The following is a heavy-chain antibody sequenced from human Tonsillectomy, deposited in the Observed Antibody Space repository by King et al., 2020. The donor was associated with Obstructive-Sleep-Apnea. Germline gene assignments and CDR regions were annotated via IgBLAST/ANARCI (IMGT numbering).Heavy chain of an antibody. D-gene: IGHD3-22*01. CDR1: GYSISSGYY. V-gene: IGHV4-38-2*02. J-gene: IGHJ4*02. Sequence: QLQESGPGLVKPSETLSLTCTVSGYSISSGYYWGWIRQPPGKGLEWIGSIYHSGSTYYNPSLKSRVTISVDTPKNQFSLKLSSVTAADTAVYYCARDRDYYDSSGHFYWGQGTLVTVSS. CDR3: ARDRDYYDSSGHFY. CDR2: IYHSGST.